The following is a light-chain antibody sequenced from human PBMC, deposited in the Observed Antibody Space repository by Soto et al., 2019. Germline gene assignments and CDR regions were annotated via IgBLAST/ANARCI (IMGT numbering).Light chain of an antibody. CDR3: QQRSNWPRT. CDR1: HSISSNY. J-gene: IGKJ1*01. CDR2: GAS. V-gene: IGKV3D-20*02. Sequence: EIVLTQSPGTLSLSPGARATLSCRASHSISSNYLAWYQQKPGQTPRLLFYGASSRATGIPDRFSGSGSGADFTLTISSLEPEDFAVYYCQQRSNWPRTFGQGTKVDIK.